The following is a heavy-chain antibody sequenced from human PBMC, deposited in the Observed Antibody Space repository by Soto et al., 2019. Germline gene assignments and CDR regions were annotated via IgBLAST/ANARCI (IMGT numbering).Heavy chain of an antibody. D-gene: IGHD1-1*01. Sequence: SETLSLTCAVSGYSISSGLYWGWLRPPPGKGLEWIGTIYRGGITYYNPSLKSRVTISIDTSKNHFSLRLSSVTATDTAVYFCAIGNPDWFDPWGQGISVTVSS. CDR1: GYSISSGLY. CDR3: AIGNPDWFDP. CDR2: IYRGGIT. J-gene: IGHJ5*02. V-gene: IGHV4-38-2*01.